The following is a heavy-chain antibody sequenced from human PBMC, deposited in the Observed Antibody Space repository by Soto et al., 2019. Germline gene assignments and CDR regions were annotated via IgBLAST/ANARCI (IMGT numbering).Heavy chain of an antibody. CDR1: GYTFTGYY. CDR2: IKPNSGGT. J-gene: IGHJ6*02. V-gene: IGHV1-2*04. Sequence: QVQLVQSGAEVKKPGASVKVSCKASGYTFTGYYMHWVRQAPGQGLEWMGWIKPNSGGTNYAQKLQGWVTMGSNTSLSRAYMELSRLKSDDTAVYSCATPLAGAGTPTTSHGMDVWGQGSTVTVSS. D-gene: IGHD1-7*01. CDR3: ATPLAGAGTPTTSHGMDV.